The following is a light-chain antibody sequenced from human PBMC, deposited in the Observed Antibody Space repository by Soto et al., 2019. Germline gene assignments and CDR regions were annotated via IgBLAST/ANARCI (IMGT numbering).Light chain of an antibody. CDR2: DVN. Sequence: QSALTQPASVSGSPGQSIALSCTGTSSDIGSYNYVSWYQQHPGKAPKLMIYDVNNRPSGVSNRFSGSKSGNTASLTISWLQAEDEADYFCSSYTSISTYVFGTGTKLTVL. V-gene: IGLV2-14*01. J-gene: IGLJ1*01. CDR3: SSYTSISTYV. CDR1: SSDIGSYNY.